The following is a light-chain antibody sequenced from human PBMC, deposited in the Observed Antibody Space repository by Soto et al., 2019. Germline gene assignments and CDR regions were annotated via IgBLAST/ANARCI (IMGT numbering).Light chain of an antibody. V-gene: IGLV1-40*01. CDR3: QSYDSILSVVV. CDR1: SSNIGAGYD. CDR2: GNS. J-gene: IGLJ2*01. Sequence: QSVLTQPPSVSGAPGQRVTSSCTGSSSNIGAGYDVHWYQQLPGTAPKLLIYGNSNRPSGVPDRFSGSKSGTSASLAITGLQAEDEADYYCQSYDSILSVVVFGGGTKLTVL.